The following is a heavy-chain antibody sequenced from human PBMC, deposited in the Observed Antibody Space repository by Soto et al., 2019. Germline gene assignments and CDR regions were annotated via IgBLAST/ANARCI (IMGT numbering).Heavy chain of an antibody. CDR3: VRDLRTGDYASGYFDS. J-gene: IGHJ4*02. CDR2: IYNSGST. V-gene: IGHV4-31*03. CDR1: GGSISSGGFF. Sequence: QVQLQESGPGLVKPSQTLSLTCTVSGGSISSGGFFWTWIRQHPGKGLEWIGHIYNSGSTYYSPSLKSRVIISAATSKNQVSLNLTSVTAADTAVYFCVRDLRTGDYASGYFDSWGQGTLVTVSS. D-gene: IGHD3-10*01.